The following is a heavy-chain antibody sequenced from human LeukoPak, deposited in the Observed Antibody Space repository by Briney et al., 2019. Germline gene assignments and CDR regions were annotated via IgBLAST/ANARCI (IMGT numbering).Heavy chain of an antibody. CDR2: ISAYNGNT. CDR1: GYTFTSYG. Sequence: ASVKVSCKASGYTFTSYGISWVRQAPGQGLEWMGWISAYNGNTNYAQKLQGRVTMTTVTSTSTAYMELRSLRSDDTAVYYCARVRSYDFWSGYPDYYYYMDVGGIGTTVTVSS. CDR3: ARVRSYDFWSGYPDYYYYMDV. J-gene: IGHJ6*03. V-gene: IGHV1-18*01. D-gene: IGHD3-3*01.